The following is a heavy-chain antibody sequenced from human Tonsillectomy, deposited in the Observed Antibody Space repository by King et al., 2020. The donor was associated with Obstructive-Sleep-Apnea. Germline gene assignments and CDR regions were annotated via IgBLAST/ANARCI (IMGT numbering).Heavy chain of an antibody. CDR3: VRGRDAPKSCSLGPCSGFFDY. CDR2: IIWNSDDA. Sequence: VQLVESGGGLVQPGTSLRLSCAASGFSFEAYPMYWVRQAPGKGLEWVSSIIWNSDDAGYADSVKGRFTISRDNAKNSLYLQMNSLRVEDTAFYYCVRGRDAPKSCSLGPCSGFFDYWGQGALVTVSS. D-gene: IGHD3-10*02. V-gene: IGHV3-9*01. J-gene: IGHJ4*02. CDR1: GFSFEAYP.